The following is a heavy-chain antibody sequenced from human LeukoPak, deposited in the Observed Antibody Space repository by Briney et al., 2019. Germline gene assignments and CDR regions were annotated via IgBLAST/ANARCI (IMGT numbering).Heavy chain of an antibody. V-gene: IGHV4-59*01. Sequence: SQTLSLTCTVSGDSISNYYWTWIRQPPGKEMEWIGYVYHTGGTKYNTSLKSRVTISVDPSKNQFSLRLTSVTAADTAVYYCARETRGYTYAVFDLWGQETLVTASS. CDR2: VYHTGGT. CDR1: GDSISNYY. CDR3: ARETRGYTYAVFDL. D-gene: IGHD5-18*01. J-gene: IGHJ4*02.